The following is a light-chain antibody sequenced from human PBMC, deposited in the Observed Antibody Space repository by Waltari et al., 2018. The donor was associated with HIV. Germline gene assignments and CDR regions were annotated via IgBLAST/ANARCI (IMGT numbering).Light chain of an antibody. CDR3: QTLGTGLRV. J-gene: IGLJ3*02. Sequence: QLVLTQSPSASASLGASVTLTCTLSSGHSSYAIEWHQQQPDKGPRYLMKLNSDGSHSKVDGIPDRFSGSSSGSERYLTISSLQSDDEADYSCQTLGTGLRVFGGGTKLTVL. CDR1: SGHSSYA. CDR2: LNSDGSH. V-gene: IGLV4-69*01.